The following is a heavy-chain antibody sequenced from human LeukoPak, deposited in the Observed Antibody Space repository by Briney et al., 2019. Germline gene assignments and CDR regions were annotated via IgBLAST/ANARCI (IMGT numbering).Heavy chain of an antibody. V-gene: IGHV3-21*01. J-gene: IGHJ6*03. CDR3: ARGMATIDGYYYYMDV. CDR1: GFTFSSYS. D-gene: IGHD5-24*01. CDR2: ISSSSSYI. Sequence: GGSLRLSCAASGFTFSSYSMHWVRQAPGKGLEWVSSISSSSSYIYYADSVKGRFTISRDNAKNSLYLQMNSLRAEDTAVYYCARGMATIDGYYYYMDVWGKGTTVTVPS.